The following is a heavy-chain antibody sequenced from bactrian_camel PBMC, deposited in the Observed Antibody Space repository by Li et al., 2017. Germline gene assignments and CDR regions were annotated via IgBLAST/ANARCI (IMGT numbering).Heavy chain of an antibody. CDR2: INTGGGST. CDR1: GFPFFGSL. J-gene: IGHJ4*01. D-gene: IGHD2*01. V-gene: IGHV3S40*01. CDR3: AAAFSSFGTIDFAY. Sequence: VQLVESGGGLVQPGGSLRLSCTTSGFPFFGSLLSWVRQAPGKGLEWVSVINTGGGSTYYADSVKGRFTISKDNAENTLYLQMDSLKPEDTAVYYCAAAFSSFGTIDFAYWGQGTQVTVS.